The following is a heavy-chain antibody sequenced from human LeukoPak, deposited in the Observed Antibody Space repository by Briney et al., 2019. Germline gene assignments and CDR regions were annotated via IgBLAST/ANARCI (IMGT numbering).Heavy chain of an antibody. CDR2: ISPSSDTT. D-gene: IGHD3-22*01. J-gene: IGHJ3*02. CDR1: GFTFSVYA. CDR3: AKVRIGYYDSSGTRDAFDI. V-gene: IGHV3-23*01. Sequence: GGSLRLSCAASGFTFSVYAMSWVRQAPGKGLEWVSAISPSSDTTYYADSVKGRFPIFRDNSKNTLYLQMNSLRAEDTAVYYCAKVRIGYYDSSGTRDAFDIWGQGTMVAVSS.